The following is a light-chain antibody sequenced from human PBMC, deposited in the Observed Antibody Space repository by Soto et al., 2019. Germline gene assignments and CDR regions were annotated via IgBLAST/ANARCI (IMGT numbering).Light chain of an antibody. CDR3: LVIYLAVGEV. V-gene: IGLV7-46*01. CDR1: TGAVTSGHY. Sequence: QAVVTQEPSLTVSPGGTVTLTCGSSTGAVTSGHYPHWFQQKPGQAPRTLIYDTNIKHPWTPARFSGSLLGGKAALTLSGAQPEDEADDYCLVIYLAVGEVFGTGTKLTVL. CDR2: DTN. J-gene: IGLJ1*01.